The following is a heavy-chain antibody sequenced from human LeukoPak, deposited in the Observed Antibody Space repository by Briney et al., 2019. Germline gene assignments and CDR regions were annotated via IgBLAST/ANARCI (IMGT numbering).Heavy chain of an antibody. D-gene: IGHD5-18*01. CDR3: ARGGSDTATFDY. J-gene: IGHJ4*02. CDR2: IIPIFGTA. Sequence: SVKVSCKASGGTFSSYAISWVRQAPGQGLEWMGGIIPIFGTANYAQKFQGRVTITADESTSTAYMELSSLRSEDTAVYYCARGGSDTATFDYWGQGTLVTVSS. CDR1: GGTFSSYA. V-gene: IGHV1-69*13.